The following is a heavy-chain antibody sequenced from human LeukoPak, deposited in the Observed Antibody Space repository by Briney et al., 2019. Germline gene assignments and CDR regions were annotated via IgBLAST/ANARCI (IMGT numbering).Heavy chain of an antibody. CDR1: GFTFSSYW. V-gene: IGHV3-7*01. D-gene: IGHD3-22*01. CDR3: ARDSSGYRDAFDI. J-gene: IGHJ3*02. Sequence: GGSLRLSCAASGFTFSSYWMSWVRQAPGKGLEWVANIKQDGSEKYYVDSVKGLFTISRDNSKNTLYLQMNSLRAEDTAVYYCARDSSGYRDAFDIWGQGTMVTVSS. CDR2: IKQDGSEK.